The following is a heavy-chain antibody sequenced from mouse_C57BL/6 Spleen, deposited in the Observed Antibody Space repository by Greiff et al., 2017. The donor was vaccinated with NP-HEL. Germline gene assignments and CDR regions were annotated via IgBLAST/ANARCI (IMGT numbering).Heavy chain of an antibody. Sequence: EVQLQQSGAELVRPGASVKLSCTASGFNIKDDYMHWVKQRPEQGLEWIGWIDPENGDTEYASKFQGKATITADTSSNTAYLQLSSLTSEDTAVYYCTTPMGDYEFAYWGQGTLVTVSA. D-gene: IGHD2-4*01. V-gene: IGHV14-4*01. J-gene: IGHJ3*01. CDR1: GFNIKDDY. CDR3: TTPMGDYEFAY. CDR2: IDPENGDT.